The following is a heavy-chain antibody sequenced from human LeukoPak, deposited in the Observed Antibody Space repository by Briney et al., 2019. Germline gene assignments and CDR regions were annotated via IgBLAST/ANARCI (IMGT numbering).Heavy chain of an antibody. J-gene: IGHJ4*02. CDR2: LNPNSGNT. V-gene: IGHV1-8*01. CDR1: GYTFTSYD. CDR3: ASSTYYYDSSGYYWGILGY. Sequence: GASVKFSCNAPGYTFTSYDINWARQDTAQGLHWTPSLNPNSGNTGYAQKFQGRVTMTRNTSISTAYMELSSLRSEDTAVYYCASSTYYYDSSGYYWGILGYWGQGTLVTVSS. D-gene: IGHD3-22*01.